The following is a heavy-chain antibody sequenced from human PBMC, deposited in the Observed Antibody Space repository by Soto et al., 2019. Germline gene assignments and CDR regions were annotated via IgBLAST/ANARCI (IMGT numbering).Heavy chain of an antibody. Sequence: SETLSLTCAVSGVSIHNSHSFWGWIRQPPGKGLEFIGSMYYSGGANYNPSLKSRVTISLDTSKNQFSLTVNSVTAADTAIYYCGRVVEGATRHTDFDSWGQGTMVTVYS. D-gene: IGHD2-15*01. V-gene: IGHV4-39*01. CDR3: GRVVEGATRHTDFDS. CDR1: GVSIHNSHSF. CDR2: MYYSGGA. J-gene: IGHJ5*01.